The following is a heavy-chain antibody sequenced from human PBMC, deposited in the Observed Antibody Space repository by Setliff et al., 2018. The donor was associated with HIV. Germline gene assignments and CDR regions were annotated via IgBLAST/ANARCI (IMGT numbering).Heavy chain of an antibody. V-gene: IGHV1-2*02. D-gene: IGHD6-6*01. CDR3: ARVYDSSSGAFDI. J-gene: IGHJ3*02. Sequence: ASVKVSCKASGYIFTGYYMHWVRQAPGQGLEWMGWINPNSGGTNYAQQFQSRVTMTRDTSISTAYMELSRLRSDDTAVYYCARVYDSSSGAFDIWGQGTLVTVSS. CDR1: GYIFTGYY. CDR2: INPNSGGT.